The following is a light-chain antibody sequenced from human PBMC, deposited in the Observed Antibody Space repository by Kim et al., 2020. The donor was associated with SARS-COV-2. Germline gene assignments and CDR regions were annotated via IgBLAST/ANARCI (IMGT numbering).Light chain of an antibody. V-gene: IGKV1-9*01. J-gene: IGKJ4*01. Sequence: NQLTQSPSSLSASVGDRVTITCRASQGISSYLAWYQQKPGKAPKLLIYAASTLQSGVPSRFSGSGSGTDFTLTISSLQPEDFATYYCPQLNSYPLTFGGGTKVDIK. CDR1: QGISSY. CDR2: AAS. CDR3: PQLNSYPLT.